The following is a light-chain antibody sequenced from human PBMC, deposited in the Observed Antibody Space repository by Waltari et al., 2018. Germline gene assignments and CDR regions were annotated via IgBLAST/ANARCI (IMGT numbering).Light chain of an antibody. Sequence: DIQMTQSPSSLSASVGDRVTITCRASQGISNYLAWYQQKPGKVPKLLIYAASTLQSGVPSRFSGSGSGTDFTLTISSLQPEDVATYYCQKYNSARLMYTFGQGTKLQIK. CDR1: QGISNY. J-gene: IGKJ2*01. V-gene: IGKV1-27*01. CDR2: AAS. CDR3: QKYNSARLMYT.